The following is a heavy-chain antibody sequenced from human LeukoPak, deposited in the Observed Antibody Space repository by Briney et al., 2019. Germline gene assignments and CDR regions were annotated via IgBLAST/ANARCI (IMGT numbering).Heavy chain of an antibody. D-gene: IGHD5-12*01. CDR1: GFTFSSYG. Sequence: GGSLRLSCAASGFTFSSYGMSWVRQAPGKGLEWVSAISGSGGSTYYADSVKGRFTISRDNSKNTLYLQMNSLRAEDTAVYYCARDPGSGYEEHFDYWGQGTLVTVSS. CDR3: ARDPGSGYEEHFDY. J-gene: IGHJ4*02. V-gene: IGHV3-23*01. CDR2: ISGSGGST.